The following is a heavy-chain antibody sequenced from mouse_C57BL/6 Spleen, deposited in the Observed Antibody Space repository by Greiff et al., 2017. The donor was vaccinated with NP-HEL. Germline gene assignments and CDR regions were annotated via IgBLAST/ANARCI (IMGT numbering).Heavy chain of an antibody. CDR1: GYAFSSSW. V-gene: IGHV1-82*01. Sequence: VQLQQSGPELVKPGASVKISCKASGYAFSSSWMNWVKQRPGKGLEWIGRIYPGDGDTNYNGKFKGKATLTADKSSSTAYMQLSILTSEDSAVYFCATTLDYAMDYWGQGTSVTVSS. CDR2: IYPGDGDT. D-gene: IGHD5-5*01. J-gene: IGHJ4*01. CDR3: ATTLDYAMDY.